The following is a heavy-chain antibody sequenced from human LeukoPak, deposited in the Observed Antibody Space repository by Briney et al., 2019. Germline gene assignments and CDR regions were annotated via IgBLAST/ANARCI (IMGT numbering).Heavy chain of an antibody. Sequence: AAVSLRLSCAASGFTFSSYWMHWVRQAPGKGLVWVSRINSDGSSTSYADSVKGRFTISRDNAKNTLYLQMNSLRAEDTAVYYCARTNLVAEPFDYWGQGTLVTVSS. D-gene: IGHD2-8*02. CDR2: INSDGSST. CDR1: GFTFSSYW. J-gene: IGHJ4*02. V-gene: IGHV3-74*01. CDR3: ARTNLVAEPFDY.